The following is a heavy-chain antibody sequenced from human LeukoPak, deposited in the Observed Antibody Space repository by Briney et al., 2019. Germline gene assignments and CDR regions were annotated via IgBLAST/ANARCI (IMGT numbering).Heavy chain of an antibody. V-gene: IGHV3-33*06. Sequence: GGSLRLSCAASGFTLSNAWMSWVRQAPGKGLEWVAVIWYDGSNKYYADSVKGRFTISRDNSKNTLYLQMNSLRAEDTAVYYCAKESVLRYFDWPTFDYWGQGTLVTVSS. CDR1: GFTLSNAW. J-gene: IGHJ4*02. D-gene: IGHD3-9*01. CDR3: AKESVLRYFDWPTFDY. CDR2: IWYDGSNK.